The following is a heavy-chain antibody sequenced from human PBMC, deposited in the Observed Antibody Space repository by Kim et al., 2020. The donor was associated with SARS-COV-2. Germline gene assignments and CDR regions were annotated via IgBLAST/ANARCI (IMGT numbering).Heavy chain of an antibody. J-gene: IGHJ4*02. Sequence: GGSLRLSCAASGFTFSNAWMSWVRQAPGKGLEWVGRIKSKTDGGTTDYAAPVKGRFTISRDDSKNTLYLQMNSLKTEDTAVYYCTTDRLLTVVTFDYWGQGTLVTVSS. CDR2: IKSKTDGGTT. CDR1: GFTFSNAW. D-gene: IGHD2-21*02. V-gene: IGHV3-15*01. CDR3: TTDRLLTVVTFDY.